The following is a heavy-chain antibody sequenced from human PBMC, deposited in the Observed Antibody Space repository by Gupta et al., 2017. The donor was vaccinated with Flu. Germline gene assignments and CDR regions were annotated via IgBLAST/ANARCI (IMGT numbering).Heavy chain of an antibody. Sequence: GESGGGLVKPGGSLRLSCAASGFTFSSFGMNWVRQAPGKGLEWISSISSSSSHKYYADSVKGRFTISRDNADNSLYLQMSSLRAEDTAIYYCARRGNYLGDAFDIWGRGTMVTVSS. D-gene: IGHD2/OR15-2a*01. CDR3: ARRGNYLGDAFDI. CDR1: GFTFSSFG. CDR2: ISSSSSHK. J-gene: IGHJ3*02. V-gene: IGHV3-21*01.